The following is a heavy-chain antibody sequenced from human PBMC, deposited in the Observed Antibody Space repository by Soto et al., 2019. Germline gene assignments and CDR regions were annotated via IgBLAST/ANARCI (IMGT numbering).Heavy chain of an antibody. CDR2: MSADGRTI. V-gene: IGHV3-30*19. CDR3: ARRYCRFVTCQGNAGFDI. CDR1: GFTFSTHV. D-gene: IGHD2-15*01. J-gene: IGHJ3*02. Sequence: QVQLVESGGGVVQPGRALRLSCAVFGFTFSTHVFHWVRPAPGKGLEWLAVMSADGRTIYYADSVKGRFTISRDNSKNPVFLQMNSLRAEDSAVYYWARRYCRFVTCQGNAGFDIWGQGTMVTVSS.